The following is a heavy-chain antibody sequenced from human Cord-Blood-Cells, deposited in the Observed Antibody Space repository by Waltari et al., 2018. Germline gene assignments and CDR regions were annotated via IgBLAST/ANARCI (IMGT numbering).Heavy chain of an antibody. V-gene: IGHV1-24*01. Sequence: QVQLVQSGAEVKKPGASVKVSCKVSGYTLTELAMHWVRQAPGKGLEWRGGFEPEDGETIYAQKFQGRVTMTEDTSTDTAYMELSSLRSEDTAVYYCATAAPVGGIRWAPPAFDIWGQGTMVTVSS. CDR1: GYTLTELA. CDR3: ATAAPVGGIRWAPPAFDI. D-gene: IGHD3-10*01. J-gene: IGHJ3*02. CDR2: FEPEDGET.